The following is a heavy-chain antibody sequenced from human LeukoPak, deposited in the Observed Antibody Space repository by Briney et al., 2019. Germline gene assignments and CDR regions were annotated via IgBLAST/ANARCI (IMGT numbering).Heavy chain of an antibody. Sequence: PGGSLRLSCAVSGFTFSDYYMDWVRQAPGKGLEWVGRSRNKANSYTTEYAASVRGRFTVSRDDSKNSLFLQMNSLKTEDTAVYYCAGAEITGPVHFDYWGQGTLVTVSP. J-gene: IGHJ4*02. CDR2: SRNKANSYTT. V-gene: IGHV3-72*01. CDR3: AGAEITGPVHFDY. CDR1: GFTFSDYY. D-gene: IGHD1-20*01.